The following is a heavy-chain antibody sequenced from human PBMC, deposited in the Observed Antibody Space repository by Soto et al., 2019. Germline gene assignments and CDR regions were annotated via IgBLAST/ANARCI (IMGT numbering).Heavy chain of an antibody. Sequence: HSQSLSLTCAISGDSVSSDSAAWNWIRQSPSRGLEWLGRTYYRSKWYNDYAVSVKSRITINPDTSKNQFSLQLNSVTPEDTAVYYCANEGIVVITARNRGSFDISGQTTMVTVSS. CDR2: TYYRSKWYN. J-gene: IGHJ3*02. V-gene: IGHV6-1*01. CDR1: GDSVSSDSAA. CDR3: ANEGIVVITARNRGSFDI. D-gene: IGHD2-2*01.